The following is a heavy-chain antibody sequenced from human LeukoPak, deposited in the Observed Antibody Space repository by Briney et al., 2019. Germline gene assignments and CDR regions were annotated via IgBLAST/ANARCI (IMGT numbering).Heavy chain of an antibody. CDR3: ARGGHYYGSGSYRTLDY. Sequence: SETLSLTCTVSDDSISSYYWSWIRQPPGKGLEWIGYIYYSGSTNYNPSLKSRVTISVDTSKNQFSLKLSSVTAADTAVYYCARGGHYYGSGSYRTLDYWGQGTLVTVSS. CDR2: IYYSGST. J-gene: IGHJ4*02. V-gene: IGHV4-59*12. CDR1: DDSISSYY. D-gene: IGHD3-10*01.